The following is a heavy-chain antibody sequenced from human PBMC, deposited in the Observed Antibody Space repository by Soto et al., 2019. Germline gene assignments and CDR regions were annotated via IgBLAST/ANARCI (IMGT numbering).Heavy chain of an antibody. V-gene: IGHV4-39*01. Sequence: SETLSLTCTVSGGSLRSNNHYWAWIRQPPGKGLEWVGTIFYSGSMYYNPSLESRVTISVDTSKNQFALRMTSLTAADTAVYYCARQLYDFWNGYFPDAFDFWGRGTMVAVSS. D-gene: IGHD3-3*01. CDR2: IFYSGSM. CDR3: ARQLYDFWNGYFPDAFDF. CDR1: GGSLRSNNHY. J-gene: IGHJ3*01.